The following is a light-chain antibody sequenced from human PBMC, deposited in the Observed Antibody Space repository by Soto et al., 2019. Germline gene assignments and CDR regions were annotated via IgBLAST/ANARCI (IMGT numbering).Light chain of an antibody. Sequence: DIQMTQSPSTLSASVGDRVTITCRASQSISSWLAWYQQKAGKAPKLLIYKASSLESGVPSRFSGSGSGTEFTLTINNLQPDDFASYYCQQYNSYSPLTFGGGTKVEIK. J-gene: IGKJ4*01. V-gene: IGKV1-5*03. CDR1: QSISSW. CDR3: QQYNSYSPLT. CDR2: KAS.